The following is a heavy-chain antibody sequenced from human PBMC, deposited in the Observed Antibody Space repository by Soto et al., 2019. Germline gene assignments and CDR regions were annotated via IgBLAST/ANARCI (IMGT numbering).Heavy chain of an antibody. Sequence: LRLSCAASGFTFSSYGMHWVRQAPGKGLEWVAVISYDGSNKYYADSVKGRFTISRDNSKNTLYLQMNSLRAEDTAVYYCAKLVAAARGDYWGQGTLVTV. V-gene: IGHV3-30*18. J-gene: IGHJ4*02. CDR2: ISYDGSNK. CDR1: GFTFSSYG. D-gene: IGHD6-13*01. CDR3: AKLVAAARGDY.